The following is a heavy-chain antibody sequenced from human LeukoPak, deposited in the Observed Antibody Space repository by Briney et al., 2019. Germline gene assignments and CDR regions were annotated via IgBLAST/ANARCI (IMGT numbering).Heavy chain of an antibody. CDR3: ARGAGYNYPYYFDY. J-gene: IGHJ4*02. CDR1: GFTVSSNY. D-gene: IGHD5-24*01. CDR2: IYGGGNI. Sequence: GVALRLSCAASGFTVSSNYMNWVRQAPGKGLEWVSVIYGGGNIYYADSVKGRFTISRDNSKNTLYLQMNSLRAEDTAVYYCARGAGYNYPYYFDYWGQGTLVTVSS. V-gene: IGHV3-53*01.